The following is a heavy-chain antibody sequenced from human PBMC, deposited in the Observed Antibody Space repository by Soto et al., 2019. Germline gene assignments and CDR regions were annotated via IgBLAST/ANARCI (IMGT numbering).Heavy chain of an antibody. V-gene: IGHV1-18*01. CDR3: ARDSCGSPPYRQPYYYGLDV. CDR1: GYTFTSYG. J-gene: IGHJ6*02. Sequence: ASVKVSCKASGYTFTSYGISWVRQAPGQGLEWMGWISAYNGNTNYAQKLQGRVTMTTDTSTSTAYMELRSLRSDDTAVYYSARDSCGSPPYRQPYYYGLDVWGQGNPGTVSS. D-gene: IGHD5-18*01. CDR2: ISAYNGNT.